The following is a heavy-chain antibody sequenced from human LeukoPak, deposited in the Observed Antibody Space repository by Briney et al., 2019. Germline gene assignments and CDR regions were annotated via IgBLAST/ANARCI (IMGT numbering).Heavy chain of an antibody. V-gene: IGHV1-46*01. D-gene: IGHD1-26*01. CDR3: ARGDSGSYLDY. CDR1: GYTFSIYN. CDR2: INPSGGT. J-gene: IGHJ4*02. Sequence: ASVKVSCKASGYTFSIYNMHWVRQAPGQELEWVGIINPSGGTSYAQKLQGRITMTRDTSTSTLYMELSSLRSEDTAVYYCARGDSGSYLDYWGQGTLVTVSS.